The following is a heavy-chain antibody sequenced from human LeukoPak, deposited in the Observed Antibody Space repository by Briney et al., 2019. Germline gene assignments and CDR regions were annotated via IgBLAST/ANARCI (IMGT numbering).Heavy chain of an antibody. CDR3: ARDGTSSAAFDI. J-gene: IGHJ3*02. CDR2: IYHSGNT. V-gene: IGHV4-4*02. D-gene: IGHD1-26*01. CDR1: GGSISSSNW. Sequence: PSETLSLTCAVSGGSISSSNWWSWVRQPPGKGLEWIGEIYHSGNTNYNPSLKSRVTISVDKSKNQFSLKLSSVTAADTAVYYCARDGTSSAAFDIWGQGTMVTVSS.